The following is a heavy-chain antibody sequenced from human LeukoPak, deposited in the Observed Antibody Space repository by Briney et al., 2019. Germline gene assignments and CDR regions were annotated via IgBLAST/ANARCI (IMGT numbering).Heavy chain of an antibody. V-gene: IGHV4-59*08. J-gene: IGHJ6*02. CDR2: IYYSGST. CDR3: ARHEATGYYYYGMDV. Sequence: PSETLSLTCTVSGGSISSYYWSWIRQPPGKGLEWIGYIYYSGSTNYNPSLKSRVTISVDTSKNQFSLKLSSVTAADTAVYYCARHEATGYYYYGMDVWGQGTTVTVSS. CDR1: GGSISSYY.